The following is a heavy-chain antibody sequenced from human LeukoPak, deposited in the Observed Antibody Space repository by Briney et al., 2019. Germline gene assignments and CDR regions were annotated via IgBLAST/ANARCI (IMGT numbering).Heavy chain of an antibody. CDR2: IYHDGTT. J-gene: IGHJ4*02. D-gene: IGHD2/OR15-2a*01. V-gene: IGHV4-4*02. CDR3: ATYLCGEYASYYFDY. Sequence: PSGTLSLTCTVSGGSITSIDWWSWARQPPGKGLEWIGEIYHDGTTNYNPSLKSRVTMSLDKSKNHFSLKLSSVTAANTAVYYCATYLCGEYASYYFDYWGQGTLVTVSS. CDR1: GGSITSIDW.